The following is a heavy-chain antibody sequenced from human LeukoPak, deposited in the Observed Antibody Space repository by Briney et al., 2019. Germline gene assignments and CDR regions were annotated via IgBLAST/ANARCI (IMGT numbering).Heavy chain of an antibody. V-gene: IGHV1-69*13. CDR1: GGTFSSYA. Sequence: SVKVSCKASGGTFSSYAISWVRQAPGQGLEWMGGIIPIFGTANYAQKLQGRVTITADESTSTAYMELSSLRSEDTAVYYCARGKVTMIVGQFDYWGQGTLVTVSS. D-gene: IGHD3-22*01. CDR2: IIPIFGTA. CDR3: ARGKVTMIVGQFDY. J-gene: IGHJ4*02.